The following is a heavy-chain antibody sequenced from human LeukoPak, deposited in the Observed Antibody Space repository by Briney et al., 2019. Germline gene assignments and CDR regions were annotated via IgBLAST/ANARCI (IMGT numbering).Heavy chain of an antibody. J-gene: IGHJ4*02. CDR1: GDSISSGSYY. CDR3: ARDPWFYSDSSGYSQA. V-gene: IGHV4-61*02. D-gene: IGHD3-22*01. CDR2: IYTSGST. Sequence: KSSETLSLTCTVSGDSISSGSYYWSWIRQPAGKGLEWIGRIYTSGSTNYNPSLKSRVTISVDTSKNQFSLKLSSVTAADTAVYYCARDPWFYSDSSGYSQAWGQGTLVTVSS.